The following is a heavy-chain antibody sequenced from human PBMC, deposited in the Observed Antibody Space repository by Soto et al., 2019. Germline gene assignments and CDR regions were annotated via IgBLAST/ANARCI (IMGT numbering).Heavy chain of an antibody. CDR1: GFTFSSYA. V-gene: IGHV3-23*01. Sequence: GESLKISCAASGFTFSSYAMSWVRQAPGKGLEWVSAISGSGGSTYYADSVKGRFTISRDNSKNTLYLQMNSLRAEDTAVYYCAKDLDDSSGYYYWGQGTLVTVSS. J-gene: IGHJ4*02. D-gene: IGHD3-22*01. CDR2: ISGSGGST. CDR3: AKDLDDSSGYYY.